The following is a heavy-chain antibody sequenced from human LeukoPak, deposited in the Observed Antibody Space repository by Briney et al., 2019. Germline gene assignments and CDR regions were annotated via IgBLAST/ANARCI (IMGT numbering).Heavy chain of an antibody. CDR1: GLTFSSFW. J-gene: IGHJ5*02. V-gene: IGHV3-7*01. CDR2: IKQDGSEK. D-gene: IGHD6-13*01. Sequence: GGSLRLSCAASGLTFSSFWMSWLRQAPGKGLEWVANIKQDGSEKYYVDSVKGRFTISRDNAKNTVYLQMNSLRAEDTAVYHCARDRFSSSWYSGGWFDPWGQGTLVTVSS. CDR3: ARDRFSSSWYSGGWFDP.